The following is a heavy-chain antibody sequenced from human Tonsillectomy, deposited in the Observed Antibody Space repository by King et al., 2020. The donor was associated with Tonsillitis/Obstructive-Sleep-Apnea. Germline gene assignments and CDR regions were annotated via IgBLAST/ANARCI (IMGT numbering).Heavy chain of an antibody. V-gene: IGHV4-4*02. J-gene: IGHJ4*02. CDR1: GGSISSPNW. CDR2: IYHSGTT. Sequence: VQLQESGPGLVKPSGTLSLTCAVSGGSISSPNWWSWVRPPPGKGLEWIGEIYHSGTTNYNPSLQSRVTISVDKSKNHFSLKLNSVTAADTAVYYCARVEGSGSYSPFDSWGRGTLVTVSS. CDR3: ARVEGSGSYSPFDS. D-gene: IGHD3-10*01.